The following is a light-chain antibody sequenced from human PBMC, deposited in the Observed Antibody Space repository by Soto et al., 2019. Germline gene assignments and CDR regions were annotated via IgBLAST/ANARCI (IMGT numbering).Light chain of an antibody. J-gene: IGKJ1*01. CDR2: GAS. CDR1: QRINTSY. V-gene: IGKV3-20*01. CDR3: QQYGPSRT. Sequence: DIVMTQSPGTLSLSPGERATLSCRASQRINTSYLAWYQQKPGQAPRLIVSGASIRATGIPDRFSGSGSGTDFTLTISRLEPEDFAVYYCQQYGPSRTFGQGTKVDIK.